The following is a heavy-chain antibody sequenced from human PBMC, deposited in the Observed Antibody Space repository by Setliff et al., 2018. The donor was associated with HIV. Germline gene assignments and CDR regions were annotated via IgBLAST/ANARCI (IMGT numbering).Heavy chain of an antibody. J-gene: IGHJ5*02. Sequence: KPSETLSLTCTVSGGSINTNYHWGWIRQPPGKGLEWIGSIFYSESTYYNPSLKSRVTISIDTSKNQFSLNLNSVTAADTALYFCARQGGQFNWNYVGPFDPWGQGTPVTVSS. CDR2: IFYSEST. D-gene: IGHD1-7*01. CDR1: GGSINTNYH. CDR3: ARQGGQFNWNYVGPFDP. V-gene: IGHV4-39*01.